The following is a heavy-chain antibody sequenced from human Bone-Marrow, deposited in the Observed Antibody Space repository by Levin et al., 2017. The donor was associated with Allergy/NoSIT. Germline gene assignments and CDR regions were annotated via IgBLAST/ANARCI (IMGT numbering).Heavy chain of an antibody. J-gene: IGHJ4*02. CDR1: GFTFSNYA. V-gene: IGHV3-23*01. CDR2: ISGSGDST. D-gene: IGHD3-10*01. CDR3: AKDRDFYGSGSLGI. Sequence: GGSLRLSCAASGFTFSNYAMSWVRQAPGKGLEWVSGISGSGDSTYDGDSVKGRFTISRDNSKNTLYLQMNSLRAEDTAVYYCAKDRDFYGSGSLGIWGQGTLVTVSS.